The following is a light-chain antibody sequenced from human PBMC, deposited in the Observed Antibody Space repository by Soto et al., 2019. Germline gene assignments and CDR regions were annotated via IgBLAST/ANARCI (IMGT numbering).Light chain of an antibody. CDR2: GAS. CDR1: QSVSSGY. CDR3: QQYGSSPLT. Sequence: EVVLTQSPGTLSLSPGERATLSCRASQSVSSGYLVWYQQKPGQTPRLLIYGASSRATGIPDRFSGSGSGTEFTLTISSLQSEDFAVYYCQQYGSSPLTFGQGTKVDIK. V-gene: IGKV3-20*01. J-gene: IGKJ1*01.